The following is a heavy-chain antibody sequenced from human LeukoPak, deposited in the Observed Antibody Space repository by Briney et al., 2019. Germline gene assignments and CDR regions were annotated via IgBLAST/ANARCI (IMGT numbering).Heavy chain of an antibody. CDR2: INPSGGST. CDR3: ARAYGSSSPIYYYYYMDV. CDR1: GYTFTSYY. V-gene: IGHV1-46*01. Sequence: ASVKVSCKASGYTFTSYYMHWVRQAPGQGLEWMGIINPSGGSTNYAQKFQGRVTMTRDTSTSTVYMELSSLRSEDTAVYYCARAYGSSSPIYYYYYMDVWGKGTTVIVSS. J-gene: IGHJ6*03. D-gene: IGHD6-6*01.